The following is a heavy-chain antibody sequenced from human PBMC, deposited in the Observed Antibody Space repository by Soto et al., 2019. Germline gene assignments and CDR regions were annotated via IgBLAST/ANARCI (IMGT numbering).Heavy chain of an antibody. Sequence: GEPRKSSWDSSGYKFNTYWIGWVRQMPGKGLEWMALIYPGDSDTRYSPSFEGQVTLSVDRSISTAYLQWSSLKASDTAIYYCATSTVSYVDIVSSTTRGYFDHWGQGTLVTVSS. CDR1: GYKFNTYW. V-gene: IGHV5-51*01. CDR2: IYPGDSDT. D-gene: IGHD5-12*01. CDR3: ATSTVSYVDIVSSTTRGYFDH. J-gene: IGHJ4*02.